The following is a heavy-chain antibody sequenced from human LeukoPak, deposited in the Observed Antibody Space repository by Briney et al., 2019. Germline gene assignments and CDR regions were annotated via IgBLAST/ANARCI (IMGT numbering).Heavy chain of an antibody. CDR3: ARHYYDSSGYYYVDY. CDR1: GYSFTTYW. J-gene: IGHJ4*02. Sequence: GESLKISCKASGYSFTTYWIGWVRQMPGKGLEWMGIIYPADSTARYSPSFQGQVTISVDKSINTAYLQWSRLKASDTAMYYRARHYYDSSGYYYVDYWGQGTLVTVSS. V-gene: IGHV5-51*01. D-gene: IGHD3-22*01. CDR2: IYPADSTA.